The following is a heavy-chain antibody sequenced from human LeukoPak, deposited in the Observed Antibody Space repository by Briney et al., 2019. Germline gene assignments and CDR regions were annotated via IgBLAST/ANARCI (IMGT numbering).Heavy chain of an antibody. CDR2: MNPNSGNT. CDR3: ARGRSKRIAARPFYYYYYMDV. V-gene: IGHV1-8*01. Sequence: ASVTVSCKASGYTFSSYDINWVRQATGQGLEWMGWMNPNSGNTGYAQKFQGRVTMTRNTSISTAYMELSSLRSEDTAVYYCARGRSKRIAARPFYYYYYMDVWGKGTTVTVSS. CDR1: GYTFSSYD. J-gene: IGHJ6*03. D-gene: IGHD6-6*01.